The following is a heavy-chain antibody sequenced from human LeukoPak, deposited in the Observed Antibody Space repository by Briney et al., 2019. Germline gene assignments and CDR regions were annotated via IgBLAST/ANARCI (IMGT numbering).Heavy chain of an antibody. CDR1: GGSISSYY. CDR3: ARDTDGGSLDAFDI. CDR2: IYYSGST. V-gene: IGHV4-59*01. D-gene: IGHD1-26*01. J-gene: IGHJ3*02. Sequence: PSETLSLTCTVSGGSISSYYWSWIRQPPGKGLEWVGYIYYSGSTNYNPSLKSRVTISVDTSKNQFSLKLSSVTAADTAVYYCARDTDGGSLDAFDIWGQGTMVTVSS.